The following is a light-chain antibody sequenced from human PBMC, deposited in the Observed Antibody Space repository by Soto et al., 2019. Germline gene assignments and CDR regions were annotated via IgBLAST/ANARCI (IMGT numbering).Light chain of an antibody. V-gene: IGLV8-61*01. CDR3: MLYMGGGLVV. CDR2: STN. CDR1: SDSVSTTYY. J-gene: IGLJ2*01. Sequence: QTVVTQEPSFSVSPGGTVTLTCGLTSDSVSTTYYPSWYQPTPGQAPRTLIYSTNIRSSGVPDRFSGSILGNKAALTITGAQADDESDYHCMLYMGGGLVVFGGGTKLTVL.